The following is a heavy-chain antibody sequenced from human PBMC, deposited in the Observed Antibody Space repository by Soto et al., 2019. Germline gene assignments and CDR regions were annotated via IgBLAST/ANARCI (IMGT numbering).Heavy chain of an antibody. J-gene: IGHJ4*02. Sequence: GGSLRLSCAASGFTFSSYAMHWVRQAPGKGLEWVAVISYDGSNKHYADSVKGRFTISRDNSKNTLYLQMNSLRAEDTAVYYCARPLEVGDGYNYLGLSDYWGQGTLVTVSS. CDR3: ARPLEVGDGYNYLGLSDY. D-gene: IGHD5-12*01. V-gene: IGHV3-30-3*01. CDR2: ISYDGSNK. CDR1: GFTFSSYA.